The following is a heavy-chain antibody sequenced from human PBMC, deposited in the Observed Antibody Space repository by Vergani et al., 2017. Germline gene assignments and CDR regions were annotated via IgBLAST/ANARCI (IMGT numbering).Heavy chain of an antibody. D-gene: IGHD3-16*01. CDR2: FEWDDDK. Sequence: QVTLKESGPALVKPTQTLTLTCTFSGFSLSTSGMRVSWIRQPPGKALEWLARFEWDDDKFYSTSLKTRLTISKDTSKNQVVLTMTNMDPVDTATDYCGRRWGGGEVEDWGQGRRVTVSS. CDR1: GFSLSTSGMR. J-gene: IGHJ4*02. V-gene: IGHV2-70*04. CDR3: GRRWGGGEVED.